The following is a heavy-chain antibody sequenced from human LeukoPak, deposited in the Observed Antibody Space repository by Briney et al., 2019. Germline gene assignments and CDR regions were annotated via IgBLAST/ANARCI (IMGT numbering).Heavy chain of an antibody. V-gene: IGHV4-61*02. D-gene: IGHD3-22*01. CDR2: IYTSGST. Sequence: MTSQTLSLTCTVSGGSISSGSYYWSWIRQPAGKGLEWIGRIYTSGSTNYNPSLKSRVTISVDTSKNQFSLKLSSVTAADTAVYYCARDTYYYDSSGSPYYFDYWGQGTLVTVSS. CDR1: GGSISSGSYY. J-gene: IGHJ4*02. CDR3: ARDTYYYDSSGSPYYFDY.